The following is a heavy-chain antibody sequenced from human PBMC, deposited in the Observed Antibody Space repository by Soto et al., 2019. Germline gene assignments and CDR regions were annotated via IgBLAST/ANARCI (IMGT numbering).Heavy chain of an antibody. V-gene: IGHV1-69*02. J-gene: IGHJ4*02. CDR1: AGTFDSYT. D-gene: IGHD3-10*01. CDR2: IIPMLRMS. Sequence: QVQLVQSGAEVKKPGSSVKVSCSASAGTFDSYTISWVRQVPGQRLEWMGRIIPMLRMSNFAQNFQGRVSMTADESTSTVYMVLCSLRSEDTAVYFCATNYRSGSTHFDHWGQGTPVTVTS. CDR3: ATNYRSGSTHFDH.